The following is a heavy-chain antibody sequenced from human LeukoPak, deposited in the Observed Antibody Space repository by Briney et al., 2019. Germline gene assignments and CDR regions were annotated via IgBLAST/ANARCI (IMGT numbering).Heavy chain of an antibody. CDR2: ISGSGGST. D-gene: IGHD6-13*01. CDR1: GFTFSSYA. Sequence: LPGGSLRLSCAASGFTFSSYAMSWVRQAPGKGLEWVSAISGSGGSTYYADSVKGRFTISRDNSKNTLYLQMNSLRAEDTAVYYCAKDIAAAGTAFDYWGQGTLVTVSS. V-gene: IGHV3-23*01. J-gene: IGHJ4*02. CDR3: AKDIAAAGTAFDY.